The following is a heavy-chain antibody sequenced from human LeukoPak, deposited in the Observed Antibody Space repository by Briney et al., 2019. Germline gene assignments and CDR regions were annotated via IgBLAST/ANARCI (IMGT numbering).Heavy chain of an antibody. Sequence: SETLSLTCTVSGGSISSSSYYWGWIRQPPGKGLEWIGSIYYSGSTYYNPSLKSRVTISVDTSKNQFSLKLSSVTAADTAVYYCARRRGWKQQLVYFDYWGQGTLATVSS. J-gene: IGHJ4*02. CDR2: IYYSGST. CDR3: ARRRGWKQQLVYFDY. CDR1: GGSISSSSYY. V-gene: IGHV4-39*07. D-gene: IGHD6-13*01.